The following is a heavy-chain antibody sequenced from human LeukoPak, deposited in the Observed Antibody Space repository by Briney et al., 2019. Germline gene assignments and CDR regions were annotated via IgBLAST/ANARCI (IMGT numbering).Heavy chain of an antibody. J-gene: IGHJ4*02. Sequence: SETLSLTCSVSGGSISSSSYYWDWMRQPPGKGLEWIGSIFHSGSTYYNPSLHSRVTISVDTSKNQFSLKLSSVTAADTAVYYCARETNWKFDYWGQGTLVTVSS. CDR1: GGSISSSSYY. V-gene: IGHV4-39*07. CDR3: ARETNWKFDY. D-gene: IGHD1-1*01. CDR2: IFHSGST.